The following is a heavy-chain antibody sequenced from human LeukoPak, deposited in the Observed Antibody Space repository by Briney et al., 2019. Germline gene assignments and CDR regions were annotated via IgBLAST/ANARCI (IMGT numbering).Heavy chain of an antibody. Sequence: PSETLSLTCTVSGGSISSSYWSWIRQPAGKGLEWIGRMYSSGSTNYNPSLKSRVTISVDTSKNQFFLKLSSVTAADTAVYYCASGVRGVRRYFDYWGQGTLVTVSS. CDR3: ASGVRGVRRYFDY. CDR1: GGSISSSY. J-gene: IGHJ4*02. D-gene: IGHD3-10*01. V-gene: IGHV4-4*07. CDR2: MYSSGST.